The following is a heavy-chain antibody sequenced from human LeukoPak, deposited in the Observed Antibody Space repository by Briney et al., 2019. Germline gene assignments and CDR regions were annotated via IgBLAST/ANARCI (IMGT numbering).Heavy chain of an antibody. D-gene: IGHD5-12*01. Sequence: GGSLRLSCAASGFTFSSYSMNWVCQAPGKGLEWVSSISSSSSYIYYADSVKGRFTISRDNAKNSLYLQMNSLRAEDTAVYYCARGWPGIVATINYWGQGTLVTVSS. J-gene: IGHJ4*02. CDR2: ISSSSSYI. CDR1: GFTFSSYS. CDR3: ARGWPGIVATINY. V-gene: IGHV3-21*01.